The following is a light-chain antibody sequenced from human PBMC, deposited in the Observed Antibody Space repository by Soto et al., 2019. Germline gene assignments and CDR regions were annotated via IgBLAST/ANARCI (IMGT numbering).Light chain of an antibody. J-gene: IGLJ1*01. CDR1: SSDVGSYNL. CDR2: EGS. V-gene: IGLV2-23*01. Sequence: QSALTQPASVSGSPGQSITISCTGTSSDVGSYNLLSWYQQHPGKPPKLMIYEGSKRPSGVSNRFSGSKSGNTASLTISGLQAEDEADYYCCSYAGSYVFGTGTKLTVL. CDR3: CSYAGSYV.